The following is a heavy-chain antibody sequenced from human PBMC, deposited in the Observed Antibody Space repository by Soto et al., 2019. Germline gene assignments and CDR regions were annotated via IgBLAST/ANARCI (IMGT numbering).Heavy chain of an antibody. D-gene: IGHD4-17*01. J-gene: IGHJ5*02. Sequence: QVQLQESGPGLVKPSGTLSLTCAVSSGSISSSNWWSWVRQPPGKGLEWIGEIYHSGSTNYNPSLKSRVTISVDKSKNPFSLKVRSVTAADTAVYYGGGGGGDYDWFDPWGQGTLVTVSS. CDR2: IYHSGST. CDR1: SGSISSSNW. V-gene: IGHV4-4*02. CDR3: GGGGGDYDWFDP.